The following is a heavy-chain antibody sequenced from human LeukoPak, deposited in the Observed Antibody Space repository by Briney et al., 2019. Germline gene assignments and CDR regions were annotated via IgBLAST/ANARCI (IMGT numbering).Heavy chain of an antibody. CDR1: GGTFSSYA. V-gene: IGHV1-69*04. Sequence: ASVKVSCKASGGTFSSYAISWVRQAPGQGLEWMGRIIPILGMANYAQKFQGRVTITADKSTSTAYMELSSLRSEDTAVYYCATEDSGTNGYAFDIWGQGTMVTVSS. CDR2: IIPILGMA. D-gene: IGHD1-26*01. CDR3: ATEDSGTNGYAFDI. J-gene: IGHJ3*02.